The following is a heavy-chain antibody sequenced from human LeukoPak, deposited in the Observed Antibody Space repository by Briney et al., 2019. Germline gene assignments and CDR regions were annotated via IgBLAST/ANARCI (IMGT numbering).Heavy chain of an antibody. D-gene: IGHD5-24*01. CDR2: IYYSGST. V-gene: IGHV4-39*07. J-gene: IGHJ4*02. CDR3: ATSRSRDGYNYFDY. Sequence: NPSETLSLTCTVSGGSISSSSYYWGWIRQPPGKGLEWIGSIYYSGSTYYNPSLKSRATISVDTSKNQFSLKLSSVTAADTAVYYCATSRSRDGYNYFDYWGQGTLVTVSS. CDR1: GGSISSSSYY.